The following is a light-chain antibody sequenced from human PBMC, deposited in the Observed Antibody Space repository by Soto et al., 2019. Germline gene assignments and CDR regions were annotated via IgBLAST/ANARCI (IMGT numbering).Light chain of an antibody. CDR2: GAS. CDR1: QSVSSSY. V-gene: IGKV3-20*01. CDR3: QKYGSSLWT. J-gene: IGKJ1*01. Sequence: EIVLTQSPGTLSLSPGERATLSCRASQSVSSSYLAWYQQKPGQAPMLLIYGASSRATGIQDRFSGSGSGTDFTLTNSRLEPEDFAVYYCQKYGSSLWTLGQGTKVEIK.